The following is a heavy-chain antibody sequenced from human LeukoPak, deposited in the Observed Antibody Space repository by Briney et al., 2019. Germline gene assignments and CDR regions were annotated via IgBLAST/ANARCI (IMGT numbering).Heavy chain of an antibody. D-gene: IGHD3-10*01. Sequence: GESLKISCKGSGYSFTSYWIGWVRQMPGKGLEWMGIIYPGDSDTRYSPSFQGQVTISADKSISTAYLQWSSPKASDTAMYYCASLYYYGSGSQYNWFDPWGQGTLVTVSS. J-gene: IGHJ5*02. CDR3: ASLYYYGSGSQYNWFDP. V-gene: IGHV5-51*01. CDR1: GYSFTSYW. CDR2: IYPGDSDT.